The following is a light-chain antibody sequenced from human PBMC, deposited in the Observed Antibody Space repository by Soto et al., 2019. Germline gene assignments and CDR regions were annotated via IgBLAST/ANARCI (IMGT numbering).Light chain of an antibody. CDR3: QQYGSSPPRT. CDR1: QSVSSSY. Sequence: EIVLTQSPGTLSLSPGERATFSCRASQSVSSSYLAWYQQKPGQAPRLLIYGASSRATGIPDRFSGSGSGTEFTLTTSRLEPEDFVAYYCQQYGSSPPRTFGQGTKVEIK. V-gene: IGKV3-20*01. CDR2: GAS. J-gene: IGKJ1*01.